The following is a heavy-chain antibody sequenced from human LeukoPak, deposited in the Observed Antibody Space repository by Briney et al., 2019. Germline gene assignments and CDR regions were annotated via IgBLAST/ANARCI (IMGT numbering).Heavy chain of an antibody. Sequence: SETLSLTCTVSGGSISSYYWSWIRQPPGKGLEWIGYIYYSGSTNYNPSLKSRVTISVDTSKNQFSLKLSSVTAADTAVYYCASTGYSSSWSRRYNWFDPWGQGTLVTVSS. V-gene: IGHV4-59*01. J-gene: IGHJ5*02. CDR2: IYYSGST. CDR1: GGSISSYY. D-gene: IGHD6-13*01. CDR3: ASTGYSSSWSRRYNWFDP.